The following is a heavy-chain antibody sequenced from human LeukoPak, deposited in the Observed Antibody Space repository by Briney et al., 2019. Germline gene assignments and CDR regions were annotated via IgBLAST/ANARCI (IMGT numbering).Heavy chain of an antibody. V-gene: IGHV3-48*01. J-gene: IGHJ4*02. CDR1: GFTFSSYS. Sequence: GGPERLSCAASGFTFSSYSMNWVRQAPGKGLEWVSYISSSSSTIYYADSVKGRFTISRDNSKNTLYLQMNSLRAEDTAVYYCARGYGDLFDYWGQGTLVTVSS. CDR3: ARGYGDLFDY. CDR2: ISSSSSTI. D-gene: IGHD4-17*01.